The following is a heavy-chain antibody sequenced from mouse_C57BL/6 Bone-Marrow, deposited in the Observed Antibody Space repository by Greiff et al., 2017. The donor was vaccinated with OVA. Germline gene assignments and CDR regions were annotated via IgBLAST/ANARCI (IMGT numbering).Heavy chain of an antibody. CDR3: ARYGYLRAMDY. D-gene: IGHD2-2*01. CDR2: INPSNGGT. Sequence: QVQLQQPGTELVKPGASVKLSCKASGYTFTSYWMHWVKQRPGQGLEWIGNINPSNGGTNYNEKFKSKATLTVDKSSSTANMQLSSLSSEDSAVYYCARYGYLRAMDYWGQGTSVTVSS. V-gene: IGHV1-53*01. CDR1: GYTFTSYW. J-gene: IGHJ4*01.